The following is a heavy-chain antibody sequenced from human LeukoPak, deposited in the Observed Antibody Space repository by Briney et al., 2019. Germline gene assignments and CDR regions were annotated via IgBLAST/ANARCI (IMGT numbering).Heavy chain of an antibody. D-gene: IGHD6-13*01. CDR1: AYTFTIYY. V-gene: IGHV1-46*01. Sequence: ASVTVSCTASAYTFTIYYMHWVRQAPGQGLEWMGILNPSGGTTSYAQKFQGRVTMTRDTSTSTVYMELSSLRSEDTAVYYCARDSKYSSSWYGFYYYYGMDVWGQGTTVTVSS. CDR2: LNPSGGTT. CDR3: ARDSKYSSSWYGFYYYYGMDV. J-gene: IGHJ6*02.